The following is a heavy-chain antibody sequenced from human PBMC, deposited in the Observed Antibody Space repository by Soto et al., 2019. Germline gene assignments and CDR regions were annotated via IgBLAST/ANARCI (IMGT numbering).Heavy chain of an antibody. CDR1: GFPFSAFA. J-gene: IGHJ4*02. D-gene: IGHD1-7*01. V-gene: IGHV3-33*01. CDR2: IWHDGNDR. CDR3: AGGNWNYGPPDY. Sequence: ESGGGVVQPGRSLRLSCAASGFPFSAFAMHWVRQAPGKGLEWVALIWHDGNDRSYTDSVKGRFTISRDNSKNTVYLQMSDLRADDTAVYYCAGGNWNYGPPDYWGQGTLVTVSS.